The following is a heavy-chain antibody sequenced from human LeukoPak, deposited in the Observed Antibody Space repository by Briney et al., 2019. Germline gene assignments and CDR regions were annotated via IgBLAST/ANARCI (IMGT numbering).Heavy chain of an antibody. D-gene: IGHD3-22*01. J-gene: IGHJ4*02. CDR1: GFTFSSYG. CDR3: AKDAPYYYDSSGSLIDY. CDR2: IRYDGSNK. Sequence: GGSLRLSCAASGFTFSSYGMHWVRQAPGKGLEWVAFIRYDGSNKYYADSVKGRFTISRDNSKNTLYLQMNSLRAEDTAVYYCAKDAPYYYDSSGSLIDYWGQGTLVTVSS. V-gene: IGHV3-30*02.